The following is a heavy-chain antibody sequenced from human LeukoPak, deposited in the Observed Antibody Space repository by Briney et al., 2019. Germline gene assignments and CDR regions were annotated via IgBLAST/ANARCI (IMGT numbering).Heavy chain of an antibody. CDR2: IKEDGSRN. CDR1: GFTFSSYW. Sequence: PGGSLRLSCAASGFTFSSYWMSWVRQAPGKGLEWVANIKEDGSRNHYVDSVKGRFTISRDNAKNSLYLQMSSLRAEDTAVYYCARQLSGWYDADPYWGQGTPVTVSS. CDR3: ARQLSGWYDADPY. V-gene: IGHV3-7*05. J-gene: IGHJ4*02. D-gene: IGHD6-19*01.